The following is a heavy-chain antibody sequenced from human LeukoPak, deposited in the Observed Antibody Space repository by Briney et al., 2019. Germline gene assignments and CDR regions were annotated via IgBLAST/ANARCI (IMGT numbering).Heavy chain of an antibody. V-gene: IGHV3-23*01. D-gene: IGHD5-12*01. Sequence: GGSLRLSCAASGFTFSSYAMSWVRQAPGKGLEWVSAISGSGGSTYYADSVKGRFTISRDNSKNTLYLQMNSLRAEDTAVYYCARDQGYSGYARGAWDYWGQGTLVTVSS. CDR3: ARDQGYSGYARGAWDY. J-gene: IGHJ4*02. CDR1: GFTFSSYA. CDR2: ISGSGGST.